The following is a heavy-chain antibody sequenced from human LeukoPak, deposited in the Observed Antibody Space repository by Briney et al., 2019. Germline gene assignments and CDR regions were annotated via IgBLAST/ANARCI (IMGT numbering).Heavy chain of an antibody. CDR1: GYTFTSYG. D-gene: IGHD3-10*01. Sequence: ASVKVSCKASGYTFTSYGISWVRQAPGQGLEWMGWINPNSGGTNYAQKFQGRVTMTRDTSISTAYMELSRLRSDDTAVYYCPRIRMVRGVMNYFDYWGQGTLVTVSS. V-gene: IGHV1-2*02. CDR2: INPNSGGT. J-gene: IGHJ4*02. CDR3: PRIRMVRGVMNYFDY.